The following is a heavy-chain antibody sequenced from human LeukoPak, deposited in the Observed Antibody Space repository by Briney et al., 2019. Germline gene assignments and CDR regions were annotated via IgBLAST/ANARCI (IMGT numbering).Heavy chain of an antibody. J-gene: IGHJ4*02. CDR3: ARGVKDGYNWLDY. V-gene: IGHV3-48*02. CDR2: TSSSSSTI. Sequence: GGSLRLSCAASGFTFSSCSMNWVRQAPGKGLEWVSYTSSSSSTIYYADSVKGRFTISRDNAKNSLYLQMNSLRDEDTAVYYCARGVKDGYNWLDYWGQGTLVTVSS. D-gene: IGHD5-24*01. CDR1: GFTFSSCS.